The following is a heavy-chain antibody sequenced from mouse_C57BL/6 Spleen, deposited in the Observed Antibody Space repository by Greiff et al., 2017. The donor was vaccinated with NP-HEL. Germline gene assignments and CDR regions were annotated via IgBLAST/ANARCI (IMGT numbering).Heavy chain of an antibody. CDR2: IYPGDGDT. V-gene: IGHV1-80*01. D-gene: IGHD1-1*01. CDR1: GYAFSSYW. CDR3: ARSNYYGSSGYAMDY. Sequence: QVQLKQSGAELVKPGASVKISCKASGYAFSSYWLNWVKQRPGKGLEWIGQIYPGDGDTNYNGKFKGKATLTADKSSSTAYMQLSSLTSEDSAVYFCARSNYYGSSGYAMDYWGQGTSVTVSS. J-gene: IGHJ4*01.